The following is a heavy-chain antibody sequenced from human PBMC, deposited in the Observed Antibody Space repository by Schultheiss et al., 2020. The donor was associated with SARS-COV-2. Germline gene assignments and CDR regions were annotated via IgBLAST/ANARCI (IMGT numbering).Heavy chain of an antibody. V-gene: IGHV3-21*01. CDR3: ARGWNYDDAFDI. CDR2: ISGGGSYT. Sequence: GGSLRLSCAASGFTFSSYAMHWVRQAPGRGLEWVSAISGGGSYTNYADSVKGRFTISRDNSKNSLYLQMNSLRAEDTAVYYCARGWNYDDAFDIWGQGTMVTVSS. J-gene: IGHJ3*02. CDR1: GFTFSSYA. D-gene: IGHD1-7*01.